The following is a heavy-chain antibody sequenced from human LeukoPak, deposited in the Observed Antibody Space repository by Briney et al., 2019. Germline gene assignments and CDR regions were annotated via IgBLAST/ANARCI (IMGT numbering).Heavy chain of an antibody. V-gene: IGHV4-59*01. D-gene: IGHD6-6*01. CDR2: IYHSGST. CDR1: GGSISSYY. J-gene: IGHJ1*01. CDR3: ARGGAARLHFQN. Sequence: PSETLSLTCTVSGGSISSYYWSWIRQPPGKGPEWIGYIYHSGSTNYNPSLQSRVTISVDTSKNQFSLNLNSVTAADTAVYYCARGGAARLHFQNWGQGTLVTVSS.